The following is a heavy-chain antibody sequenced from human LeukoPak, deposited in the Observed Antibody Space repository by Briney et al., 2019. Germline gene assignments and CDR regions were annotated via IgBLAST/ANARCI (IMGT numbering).Heavy chain of an antibody. Sequence: PSETLSLTCTVSGGSISYYYWSWIRQPAGKGLEWIGYIYHSGSTYYNPSLKSRVTISVDRSKNQFSLKLGSVTAADTAVYYCARGVWFMNAFDIWGQGTMVTVSS. CDR1: GGSISYYY. V-gene: IGHV4-59*12. J-gene: IGHJ3*02. D-gene: IGHD3-10*01. CDR2: IYHSGST. CDR3: ARGVWFMNAFDI.